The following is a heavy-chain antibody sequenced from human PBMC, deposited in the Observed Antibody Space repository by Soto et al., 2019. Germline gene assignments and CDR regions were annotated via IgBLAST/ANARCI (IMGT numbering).Heavy chain of an antibody. J-gene: IGHJ6*02. CDR1: GYSFTSYW. V-gene: IGHV5-51*01. Sequence: PGESLKISCKGSGYSFTSYWIGWVRQMPGKGLECMGIIYPGDSDTRYSPSFQGQVTISADKSISTAYLQWSSLKASDTAMYYCARLKDSSFVYYYYYGMDVWGQGTTVTVSS. D-gene: IGHD3-3*02. CDR2: IYPGDSDT. CDR3: ARLKDSSFVYYYYYGMDV.